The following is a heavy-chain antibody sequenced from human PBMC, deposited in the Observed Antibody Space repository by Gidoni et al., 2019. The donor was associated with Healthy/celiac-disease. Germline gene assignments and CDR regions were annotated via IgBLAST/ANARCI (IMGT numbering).Heavy chain of an antibody. J-gene: IGHJ5*02. CDR3: AHSKRGFRGPNWFDP. Sequence: QITLKESGPTLVKPTQTITLTCTFSGFSLSTSGVGVGWIRQPPGKALEWLALIYWDDEKRYSPSLKSRLTITKDTSKNQVVLTMTNMDPVDTATYYCAHSKRGFRGPNWFDPWGQGTLVTVSS. CDR2: IYWDDEK. D-gene: IGHD3-16*01. CDR1: GFSLSTSGVG. V-gene: IGHV2-5*02.